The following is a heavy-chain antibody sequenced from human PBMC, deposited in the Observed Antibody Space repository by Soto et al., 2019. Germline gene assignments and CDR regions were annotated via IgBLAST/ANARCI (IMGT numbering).Heavy chain of an antibody. J-gene: IGHJ6*02. CDR3: ARAVAARPGYYYGMDV. D-gene: IGHD6-6*01. CDR1: GGTFSSYA. V-gene: IGHV1-69*13. CDR2: IIPIFGTA. Sequence: AASVKVSCKASGGTFSSYAISWVRQAPGQGLEWMGGIIPIFGTANYAQKFQGRVTITADESTSTAYMELSSLRSEDTAVYYCARAVAARPGYYYGMDVWGQGTTVTVSS.